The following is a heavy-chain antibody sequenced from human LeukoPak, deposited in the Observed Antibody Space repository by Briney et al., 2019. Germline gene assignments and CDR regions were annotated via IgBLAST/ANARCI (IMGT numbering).Heavy chain of an antibody. V-gene: IGHV1-8*01. CDR3: ARTGYCSGGSCPPNWFDP. Sequence: ASVKVSCKASGYTFTSYDINWVRQAIGQGLEWMGWMNPNSGNTGYAQKFQGRVTMTRNTSISTAYMELSSLRSEDTAVYYCARTGYCSGGSCPPNWFDPWGQGTLVTVSS. J-gene: IGHJ5*02. CDR1: GYTFTSYD. CDR2: MNPNSGNT. D-gene: IGHD2-15*01.